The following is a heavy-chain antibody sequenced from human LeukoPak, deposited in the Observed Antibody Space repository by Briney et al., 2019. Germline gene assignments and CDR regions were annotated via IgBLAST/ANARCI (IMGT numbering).Heavy chain of an antibody. V-gene: IGHV1-18*01. D-gene: IGHD3-10*01. J-gene: IGHJ4*02. Sequence: GASVKVSCKASGYTFLNYDFTWVRQAPGQGLEWMGWVSAHNYNTKYAKRFQGRVTMTADKSTTTGYIELRRLKSDDTAVYYFARVADYGSGSPLFDYWGQGTLVAVSS. CDR1: GYTFLNYD. CDR2: VSAHNYNT. CDR3: ARVADYGSGSPLFDY.